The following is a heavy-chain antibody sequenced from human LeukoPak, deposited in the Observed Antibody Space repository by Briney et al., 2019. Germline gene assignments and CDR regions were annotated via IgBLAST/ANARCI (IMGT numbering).Heavy chain of an antibody. D-gene: IGHD7-27*01. CDR1: GFTFSSYG. CDR2: ISYDGSNK. J-gene: IGHJ4*02. Sequence: PGGSLRLSCAASGFTFSSYGMHWVRQAPGKGLEWVAVISYDGSNKYYADSVKGRFTVSRDNSKNTLFLQMNSLRAEDTAVYYCAKDGGLWVSAHWGDSWGRRTLVTVSS. CDR3: AKDGGLWVSAHWGDS. V-gene: IGHV3-30*18.